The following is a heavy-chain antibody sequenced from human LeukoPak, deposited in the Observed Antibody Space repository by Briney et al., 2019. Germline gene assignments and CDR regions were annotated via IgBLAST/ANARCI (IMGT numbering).Heavy chain of an antibody. CDR2: IYPGDYET. V-gene: IGHV5-51*01. CDR3: AIPPGYCGNDCSFDH. Sequence: GESLKISCEGSGYSFSNYWIGWVRQMPGKGLEWMGIIYPGDYETRYSPSFQGLVTISVDKSISTAYLQWSSLKASDTAMYYCAIPPGYCGNDCSFDHWGQGTLVTVST. CDR1: GYSFSNYW. J-gene: IGHJ4*02. D-gene: IGHD2-21*02.